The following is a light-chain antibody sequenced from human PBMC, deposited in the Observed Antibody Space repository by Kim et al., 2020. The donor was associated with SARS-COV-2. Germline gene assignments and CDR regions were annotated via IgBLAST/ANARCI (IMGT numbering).Light chain of an antibody. CDR3: LQDYSYPLT. V-gene: IGKV1-6*01. J-gene: IGKJ4*01. Sequence: AIQMTQSPSSLSASVGDRVIITCRASQAIRNDLGWYQQKPGKAPKLLIYGASILQGGVPSRFSGSGAGTDFTLTISSLQPEDFATYFCLQDYSYPLTFGGGTKVEIK. CDR2: GAS. CDR1: QAIRND.